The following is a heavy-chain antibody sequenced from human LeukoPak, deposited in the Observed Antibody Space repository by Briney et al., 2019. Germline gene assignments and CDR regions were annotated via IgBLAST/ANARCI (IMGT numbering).Heavy chain of an antibody. J-gene: IGHJ1*01. D-gene: IGHD3-22*01. V-gene: IGHV3-48*03. CDR3: ARGVSYYDSSGYYNEYFQH. CDR2: ITSSGSTI. Sequence: QSGGSLRLSCAASGFTFSSYEMNWVRQAPGKGLEWVSYITSSGSTIYYADSVKGRFTISRDNAKNSLYLQMNSLRAEDTAVYYCARGVSYYDSSGYYNEYFQHWGQGTLVTVSS. CDR1: GFTFSSYE.